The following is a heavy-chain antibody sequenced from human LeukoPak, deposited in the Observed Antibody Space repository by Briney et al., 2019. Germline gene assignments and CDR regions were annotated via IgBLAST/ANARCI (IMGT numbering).Heavy chain of an antibody. J-gene: IGHJ6*02. Sequence: ASVKVSCKASGYTFTSYGISWVRQAPGQGLEWMGWISAYNGNTNYAQKLQGRVTVTTDTSTSTAYMELRSLRSDDTAVYYCARGLWFGEIDYGMDVWGQGTTVTVSS. CDR3: ARGLWFGEIDYGMDV. CDR1: GYTFTSYG. V-gene: IGHV1-18*01. CDR2: ISAYNGNT. D-gene: IGHD3-10*01.